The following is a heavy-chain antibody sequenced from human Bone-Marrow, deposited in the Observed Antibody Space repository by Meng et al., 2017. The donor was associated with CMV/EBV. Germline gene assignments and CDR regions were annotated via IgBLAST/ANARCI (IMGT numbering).Heavy chain of an antibody. CDR1: GFTFSSYW. Sequence: GGSLRLSCAASGFTFSSYWMHWVRQAPGKGLVWVSRINSDGSSTSYADSVKGRFTIPRDNAKNTLYLQMNSLRAEDTAVYYCASHHNWNYLLYWGQGTLVTVSS. V-gene: IGHV3-74*01. CDR2: INSDGSST. D-gene: IGHD1-7*01. CDR3: ASHHNWNYLLY. J-gene: IGHJ4*02.